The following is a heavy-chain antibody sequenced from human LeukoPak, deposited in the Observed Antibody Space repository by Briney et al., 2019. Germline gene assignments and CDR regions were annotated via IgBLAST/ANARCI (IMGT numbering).Heavy chain of an antibody. CDR3: ARQLYFGAPYGMDV. D-gene: IGHD3-10*01. Sequence: RGSLRLSCAASGFPFSNCAMHWVRQAPGKGLEWVAVISYDGSNKYNADSVKGRFTISRDSSKNTLYLQMNSLRAEDTAVYYCARQLYFGAPYGMDVWGQGTTVTVSS. V-gene: IGHV3-30-3*01. CDR1: GFPFSNCA. CDR2: ISYDGSNK. J-gene: IGHJ6*02.